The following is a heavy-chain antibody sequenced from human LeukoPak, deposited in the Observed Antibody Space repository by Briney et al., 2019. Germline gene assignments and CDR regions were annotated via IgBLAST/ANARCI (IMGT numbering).Heavy chain of an antibody. D-gene: IGHD3-22*01. V-gene: IGHV4-4*07. Sequence: SETLSLTCTVSVGSIGSYFWSWIRQPARKGLEWIGRMYTSGSTDYNPSLKSRVTMSVDTSKNHFSLKLSSVTAADTAVYYCARGYYDSSGHYYTFDYWGQGTLVTVSS. CDR2: MYTSGST. J-gene: IGHJ4*02. CDR1: VGSIGSYF. CDR3: ARGYYDSSGHYYTFDY.